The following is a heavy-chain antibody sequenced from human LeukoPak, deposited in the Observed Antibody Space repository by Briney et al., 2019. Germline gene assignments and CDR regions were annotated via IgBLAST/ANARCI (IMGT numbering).Heavy chain of an antibody. Sequence: QPGRSLRLSCAAPGFTFDDYAMHWVRQAPGKGLEWVSGISWNSGSIGYADSVKGRFTISRDNIKNSLYLQMNSLRADDTAVYYCARESRYAFDIWGQGTMVTVSS. J-gene: IGHJ3*02. CDR3: ARESRYAFDI. CDR1: GFTFDDYA. V-gene: IGHV3-9*01. CDR2: ISWNSGSI.